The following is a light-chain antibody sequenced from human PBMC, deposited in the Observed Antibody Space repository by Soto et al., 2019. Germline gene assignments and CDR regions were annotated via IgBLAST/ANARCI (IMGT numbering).Light chain of an antibody. V-gene: IGKV1-5*01. CDR1: QSISSW. CDR2: DAS. CDR3: RPANCFPFA. Sequence: GDRVTITCRASQSISSWLAWYQQKPGKAPKLLIYDASSLESGVPSRFSGSESGTDFTLTISILQPEECAVGIWRPANCFPFAFGQGTRVEIK. J-gene: IGKJ1*01.